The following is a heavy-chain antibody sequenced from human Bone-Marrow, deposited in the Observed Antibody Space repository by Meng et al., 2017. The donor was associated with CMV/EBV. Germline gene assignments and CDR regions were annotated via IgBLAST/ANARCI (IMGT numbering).Heavy chain of an antibody. V-gene: IGHV4-38-2*02. CDR2: INHSGNS. CDR3: VRSRLQAQGYGSTWYVDY. J-gene: IGHJ4*02. CDR1: GYSISSGYY. D-gene: IGHD6-13*01. Sequence: SETLSLTCTVSGYSISSGYYWGWIRQPPGKGLEWMAEINHSGNSDYNPSLRSRVSISIDTSKNQFYLNLSSLTAADTAVYYCVRSRLQAQGYGSTWYVDYWGQGSRVTVYS.